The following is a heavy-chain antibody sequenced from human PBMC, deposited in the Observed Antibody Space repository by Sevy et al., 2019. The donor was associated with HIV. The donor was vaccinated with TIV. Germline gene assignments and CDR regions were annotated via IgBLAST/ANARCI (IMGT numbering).Heavy chain of an antibody. CDR2: INTYNRNT. V-gene: IGHV1-18*01. J-gene: IGHJ5*01. Sequence: ASVKVSCKSSGYTFTTYGISWVRQAPGQGLEWMGWINTYNRNTIYTQKLQGRVTMTADTSTSTAYMELRSLRSDDTAVYYCARKRNLGAPSDSWGQGTLVTVSS. D-gene: IGHD3-16*01. CDR3: ARKRNLGAPSDS. CDR1: GYTFTTYG.